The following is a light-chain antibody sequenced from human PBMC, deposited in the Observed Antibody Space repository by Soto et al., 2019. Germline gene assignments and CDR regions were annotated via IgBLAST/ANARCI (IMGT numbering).Light chain of an antibody. CDR3: QQYGTSGT. CDR1: QSISSY. Sequence: IQITHSPSSLSASVLYRVTITCRASQSISSYLNWYQQKPGKAPKLLIYAASSLQSGVPSRFSGSGSGTDFTLTISRLEPEDSAVYYCQQYGTSGTFGQGTRLEI. CDR2: AAS. J-gene: IGKJ5*01. V-gene: IGKV1-39*01.